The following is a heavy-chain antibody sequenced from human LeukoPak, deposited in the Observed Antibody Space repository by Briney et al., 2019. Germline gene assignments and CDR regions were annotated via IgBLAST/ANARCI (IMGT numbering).Heavy chain of an antibody. Sequence: ASVKVSCKASGYTFTSYGISWVRQAPGQGLEWTGWISAYNGNTNYAQKLQGRVTMTTDTSTSTAYMELRSLRSDDTAVYYCAITPIYYGSGSYSVYWGQGTLVTVSS. CDR3: AITPIYYGSGSYSVY. CDR2: ISAYNGNT. J-gene: IGHJ4*02. V-gene: IGHV1-18*01. CDR1: GYTFTSYG. D-gene: IGHD3-10*01.